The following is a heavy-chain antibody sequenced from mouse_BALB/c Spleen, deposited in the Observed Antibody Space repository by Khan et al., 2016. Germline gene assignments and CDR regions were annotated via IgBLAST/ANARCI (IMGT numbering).Heavy chain of an antibody. CDR3: ARLQCYDRFAY. CDR1: GFDFSRYW. V-gene: IGHV4-1*02. D-gene: IGHD6-1*01. CDR2: INPDSSTI. J-gene: IGHJ3*01. Sequence: EVKLLESGGGLVQPGGSLKLSCAASGFDFSRYWMSWVRQAPGKGLEWIGEINPDSSTINYTPSLKDQFIISRDNAKNTLSLQMSKVRSEDAALYVCARLQCYDRFAYWGQGTLVTVSA.